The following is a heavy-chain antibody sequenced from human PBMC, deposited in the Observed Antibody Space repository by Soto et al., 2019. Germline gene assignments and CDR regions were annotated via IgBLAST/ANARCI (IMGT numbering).Heavy chain of an antibody. Sequence: EVHLVESGGGLVQPGGSLRLSCEGSGFTFSTYTMTWVRQALGKGLEWLAYISANSATIFYADSIKGRFTVSRDNAKNSLFLQMNSLRDGDTAVYFCSAHDHSHWFDYWGQGTLLNVSS. J-gene: IGHJ4*02. CDR3: SAHDHSHWFDY. CDR2: ISANSATI. CDR1: GFTFSTYT. V-gene: IGHV3-48*02. D-gene: IGHD4-4*01.